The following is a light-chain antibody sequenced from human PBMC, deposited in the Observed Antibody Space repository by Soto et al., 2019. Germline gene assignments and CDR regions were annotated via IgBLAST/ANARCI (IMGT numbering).Light chain of an antibody. CDR3: SSYTSTSTYV. J-gene: IGLJ1*01. V-gene: IGLV2-14*01. CDR2: EVT. Sequence: QSVPAXPSPVSGSPGQSMNVFFTGTTSDVGGYDYVSWYQQHPDKAPKFMIYEVTNRPSGVSHRFSGSKSGNTASLTISGLQAEDEADYYCSSYTSTSTYVFGTGTKVTVL. CDR1: TSDVGGYDY.